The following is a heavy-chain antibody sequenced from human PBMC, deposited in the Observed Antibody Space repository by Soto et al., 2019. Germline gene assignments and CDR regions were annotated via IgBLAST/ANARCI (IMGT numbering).Heavy chain of an antibody. Sequence: SETLSLTCTVSGGSISSGGYYWSWIRQHPGKGLEWIGYIYYSGSTYYNPSLKSRVTISVDTSKNQFSLKLSSVTAADTAVYYCARVNSSSWYNWFDPWGQGTLVTVSS. CDR3: ARVNSSSWYNWFDP. CDR1: GGSISSGGYY. V-gene: IGHV4-31*03. CDR2: IYYSGST. J-gene: IGHJ5*02. D-gene: IGHD6-13*01.